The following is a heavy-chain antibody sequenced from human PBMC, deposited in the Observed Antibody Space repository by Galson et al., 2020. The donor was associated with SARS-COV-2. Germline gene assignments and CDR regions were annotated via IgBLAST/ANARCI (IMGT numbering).Heavy chain of an antibody. CDR3: AHRVVSVDYTVDS. V-gene: IGHV3-30*03. CDR1: GFTFSSYN. J-gene: IGHJ3*02. Sequence: GESLKISCLASGFTFSSYNMHWVRQAPGKGLEWVAVISYDGRDKSYADSVKGRFTISRDNSKNTLYLQMDSLSPEDTAVYYCAHRVVSVDYTVDSWGKGTMVTVSS. CDR2: ISYDGRDK. D-gene: IGHD2-21*01.